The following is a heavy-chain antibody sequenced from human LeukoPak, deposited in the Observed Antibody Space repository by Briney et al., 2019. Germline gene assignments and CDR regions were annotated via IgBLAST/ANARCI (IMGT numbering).Heavy chain of an antibody. CDR1: GGSISSGGYY. D-gene: IGHD6-13*01. J-gene: IGHJ5*02. CDR2: IYYSGST. V-gene: IGHV4-31*03. Sequence: SETLSLTCTVSGGSISSGGYYWSWIRQHPGKGLEWTGYIYYSGSTYYNPSLKSRVTISVDTSKNQFSLKLSSVTAADTAVYYCARESSSWYGWFDAWGQGTLVTVSS. CDR3: ARESSSWYGWFDA.